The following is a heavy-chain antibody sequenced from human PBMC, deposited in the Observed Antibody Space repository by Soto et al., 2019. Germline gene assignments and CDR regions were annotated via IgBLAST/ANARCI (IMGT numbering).Heavy chain of an antibody. CDR1: GGSISSSNW. CDR3: ARGGGHDTAFDY. CDR2: IYHSGST. D-gene: IGHD3-22*01. V-gene: IGHV4-4*02. Sequence: QVQLQESGPGLVKPSGTLPLTCAVSGGSISSSNWWSWVRQPPGKGLEWIGEIYHSGSTNYNPSPTSRVTISVDKSQNQFSLKLSSVTAADTAVYYCARGGGHDTAFDYWGQGTLVTVSS. J-gene: IGHJ4*02.